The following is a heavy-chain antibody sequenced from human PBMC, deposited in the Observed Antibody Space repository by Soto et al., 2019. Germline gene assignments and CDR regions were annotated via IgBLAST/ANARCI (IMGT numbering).Heavy chain of an antibody. Sequence: EVQLVESGGGLVKPGESLRLSCSVSGLIFTNAWMTWVRQAPGKGLEWLGRIKSKIDGETTEYAAPVKDRITISRDDSKDTVYLQIHSLKTEDTAVYYCTADADWGQGTLVTVSS. J-gene: IGHJ4*02. CDR2: IKSKIDGETT. CDR3: TADAD. CDR1: GLIFTNAW. V-gene: IGHV3-15*01.